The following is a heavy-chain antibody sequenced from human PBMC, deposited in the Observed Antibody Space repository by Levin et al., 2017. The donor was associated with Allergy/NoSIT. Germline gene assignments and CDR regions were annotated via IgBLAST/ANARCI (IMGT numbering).Heavy chain of an antibody. V-gene: IGHV4-39*07. D-gene: IGHD2-8*01. CDR2: IYYSGST. CDR1: GGSISTSSYY. CDR3: ARDEMVHEIQYYYGMDV. Sequence: SETLSLTCTVSGGSISTSSYYWGWIRQPPGKGLEWIGNIYYSGSTYYSPSLRSRVTISVDTSKNQFSLRLSSVTAADTAVYYCARDEMVHEIQYYYGMDVWGQGTTVTVSS. J-gene: IGHJ6*02.